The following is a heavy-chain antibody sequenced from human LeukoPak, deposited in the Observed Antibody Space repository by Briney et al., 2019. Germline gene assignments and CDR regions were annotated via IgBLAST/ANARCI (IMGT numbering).Heavy chain of an antibody. CDR2: IYTSGST. CDR1: GGSISSGSYY. D-gene: IGHD1-14*01. Sequence: SETLSLTCTVSGGSISSGSYYWSWIRQPAGKGLGWIGRIYTSGSTNYNPSLKSRVTISVDTSKNQFSLKLSSVTAADTAVYYCAREGTRFYDSYYYYGMDVWGQGTTVTVSS. J-gene: IGHJ6*02. V-gene: IGHV4-61*02. CDR3: AREGTRFYDSYYYYGMDV.